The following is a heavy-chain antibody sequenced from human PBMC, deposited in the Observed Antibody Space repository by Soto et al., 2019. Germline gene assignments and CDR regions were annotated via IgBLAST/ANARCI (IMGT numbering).Heavy chain of an antibody. D-gene: IGHD3-9*01. CDR3: ARDYDILTGYYYFDY. CDR2: ISSSSSYI. V-gene: IGHV3-21*04. J-gene: IGHJ4*02. Sequence: PGGSLRLSCAASGFTFSNYIMNWVRQAPGKGLEWVSSISSSSSYIYYANSVKGRFTISRDNAKNSLYLQMNSLRAEDTAVYYCARDYDILTGYYYFDYWGQGTLVTVSS. CDR1: GFTFSNYI.